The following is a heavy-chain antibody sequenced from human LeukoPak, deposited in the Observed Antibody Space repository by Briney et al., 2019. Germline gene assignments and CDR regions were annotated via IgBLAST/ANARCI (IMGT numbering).Heavy chain of an antibody. V-gene: IGHV3-20*04. J-gene: IGHJ6*03. CDR1: GFTFDDYG. CDR2: INWNGGST. Sequence: PGGSLRLSCAASGFTFDDYGMSWVRQAPGKGLEWVSGINWNGGSTGYADSVKGRFTISRDNAKNSLYLQMNRLRAEDTALYYCARDLSNYGQYYYYYYYMDVWGKGTTVTVSS. CDR3: ARDLSNYGQYYYYYYYMDV. D-gene: IGHD4-11*01.